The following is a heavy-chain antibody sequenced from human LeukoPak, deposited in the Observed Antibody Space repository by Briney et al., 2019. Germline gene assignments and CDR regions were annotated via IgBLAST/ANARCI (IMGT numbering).Heavy chain of an antibody. Sequence: SETLSLTCSVSGGSISGYYWSWIRQPAGKGLEWIGRMYTSGNTNENPSLKNRITMSLDMSKNQFSLKLRSVTAADTAVYYCVREDSSTYHPFDYWGQGALVTVSS. J-gene: IGHJ4*02. CDR2: MYTSGNT. D-gene: IGHD2/OR15-2a*01. CDR3: VREDSSTYHPFDY. V-gene: IGHV4-4*07. CDR1: GGSISGYY.